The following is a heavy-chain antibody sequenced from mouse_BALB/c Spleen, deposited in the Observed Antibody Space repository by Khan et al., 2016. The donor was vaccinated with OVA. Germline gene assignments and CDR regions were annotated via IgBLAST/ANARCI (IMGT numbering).Heavy chain of an antibody. V-gene: IGHV14-3*02. CDR3: ASMSSN. CDR1: GYTFTDTY. Sequence: EVQLQESGAELVKPGATVKMSCTASGYTFTDTYMHWLKQWPEQGLEWIGRIDPSNGNTTYDQKFQDKATMTVDKSSSTAYMQLSSLTSEDTASYDCASMSSNWGQGTTLTVSA. CDR2: IDPSNGNT. J-gene: IGHJ2*01.